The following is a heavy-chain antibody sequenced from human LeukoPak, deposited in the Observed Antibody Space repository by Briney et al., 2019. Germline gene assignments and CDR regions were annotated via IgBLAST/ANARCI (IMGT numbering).Heavy chain of an antibody. CDR3: ARIPGGYVDY. CDR1: GGSISSGGYY. CDR2: IYYSGST. V-gene: IGHV4-31*03. D-gene: IGHD1-14*01. Sequence: SETLSLTCTVSGGSISSGGYYWSWIRQHPGKGLEWIGYIYYSGSTYYNPSLTSRVTISIDTSKNQFSLKLSSVTAADTAVYYCARIPGGYVDYWGQGTLVTVSS. J-gene: IGHJ4*02.